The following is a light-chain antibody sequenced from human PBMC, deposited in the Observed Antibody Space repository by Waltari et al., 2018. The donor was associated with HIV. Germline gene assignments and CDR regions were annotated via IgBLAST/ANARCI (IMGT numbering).Light chain of an antibody. CDR3: QQYSRWPPTWT. J-gene: IGKJ1*01. CDR2: YAS. V-gene: IGKV3-15*01. CDR1: ENIRNN. Sequence: EVVMTQSPGTLSVSPGERATLSCRSSENIRNNLAWYQQKPCQAPRLLFYYASARATGVPARFSGSGSGTEFTLTISGLQSEDFAIYYCQQYSRWPPTWTFGQGTKVDVK.